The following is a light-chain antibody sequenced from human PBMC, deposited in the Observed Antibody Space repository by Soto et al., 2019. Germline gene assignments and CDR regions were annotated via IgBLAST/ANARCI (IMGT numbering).Light chain of an antibody. CDR1: QSVSNN. CDR2: GAS. J-gene: IGKJ2*01. Sequence: EIVMTHSPATLSVSPGERATLSCRASQSVSNNLAWYQQKPGQAPRLLIYGASTRATAIPARFSGSGSGTEFTLTISSLQSEDFAVYFCQQYNNWPLYTFGQGTKLEIK. V-gene: IGKV3-15*01. CDR3: QQYNNWPLYT.